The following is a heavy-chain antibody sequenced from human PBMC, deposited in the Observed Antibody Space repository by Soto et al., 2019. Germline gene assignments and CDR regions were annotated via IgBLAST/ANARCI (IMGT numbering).Heavy chain of an antibody. J-gene: IGHJ5*02. CDR3: ARDHRYNWNDEGWFDP. CDR1: GYMFSTYD. CDR2: LNPNSGNT. Sequence: QVQLVQSGAEVKKPGASVKVSCKASGYMFSTYDINWVRQAPGQGLEWMGWLNPNSGNTGYAQKFQGRVTMTRNTSINTAYMEFSSLGSDETAVYYCARDHRYNWNDEGWFDPWGQGTLVTVSS. D-gene: IGHD1-20*01. V-gene: IGHV1-8*01.